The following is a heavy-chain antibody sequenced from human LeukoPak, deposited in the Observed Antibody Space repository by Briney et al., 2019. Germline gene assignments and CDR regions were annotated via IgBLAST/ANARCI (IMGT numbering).Heavy chain of an antibody. Sequence: SETLSLTCTVSGGSISSYYWSWIRQPPGKGLESLGNIYYSGSTNYNPSLKSRVTISVDTSKSQFSLKLSSVTAADTAVYYCASQRYCSGGSCYRRSDFDYWGQGTLVTVSS. D-gene: IGHD2-15*01. CDR2: IYYSGST. V-gene: IGHV4-59*08. CDR1: GGSISSYY. J-gene: IGHJ4*02. CDR3: ASQRYCSGGSCYRRSDFDY.